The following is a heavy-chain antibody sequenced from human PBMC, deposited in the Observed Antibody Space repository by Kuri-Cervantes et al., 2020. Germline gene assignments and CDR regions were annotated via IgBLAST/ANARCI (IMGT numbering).Heavy chain of an antibody. CDR2: ISAYNGDT. D-gene: IGHD6-13*01. CDR1: GNTFTTYG. V-gene: IGHV1-18*01. CDR3: ARGLNIAAAANY. J-gene: IGHJ4*02. Sequence: ASVKVSCKASGNTFTTYGISWVRQAPGQGLEWMGWISAYNGDTNYAQKYLGRVTMTTDTSTKTAYMELRSLRSEDTAVYYCARGLNIAAAANYWGQGTLVTVSS.